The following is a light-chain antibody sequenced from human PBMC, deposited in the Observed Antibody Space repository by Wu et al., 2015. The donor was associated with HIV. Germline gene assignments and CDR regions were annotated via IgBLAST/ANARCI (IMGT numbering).Light chain of an antibody. CDR2: GAS. CDR3: QKYNTAPWT. J-gene: IGKJ1*01. CDR1: QGISNY. Sequence: DIQMTQSPSSLSASVGDRVTITCRASQGISNYLAWYQHKPGKVPKLLIYGASTLQSGVPSRFSGSGSGTDFTLTIRSLQPEDVASYYCQKYNTAPWTFGQGTKVEMK. V-gene: IGKV1-27*01.